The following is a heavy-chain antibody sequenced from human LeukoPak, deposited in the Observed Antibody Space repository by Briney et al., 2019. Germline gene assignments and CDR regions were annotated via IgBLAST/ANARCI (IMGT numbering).Heavy chain of an antibody. CDR3: ARDHSCSSSSCYTWFDP. CDR2: MNPNSGNT. D-gene: IGHD2-2*02. J-gene: IGHJ5*02. Sequence: ASVKVSCKASGYTFTSYDINWVRQATGQGLEWMGWMNPNSGNTGYAQKFQGRVTMTTDTSTSTAYMELRSLRSDDTAVYYCARDHSCSSSSCYTWFDPWGQGSLVTVSS. CDR1: GYTFTSYD. V-gene: IGHV1-8*01.